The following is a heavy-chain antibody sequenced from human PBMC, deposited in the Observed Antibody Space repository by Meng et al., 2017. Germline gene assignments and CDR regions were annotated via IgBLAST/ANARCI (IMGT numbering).Heavy chain of an antibody. D-gene: IGHD3-22*01. CDR1: GYTFTSYA. V-gene: IGHV7-4-1*02. Sequence: QFQVVHTGSELKKPGASVKVSGKASGYTFTSYAMNWVRQAPGQGLEWMGWINTNTGNPTYAQGFTGRFVFSLDTSVSTAYLQISSLKAEDTAVYYCATISPRDSSGLSFDYWGQGTLVTVSS. CDR3: ATISPRDSSGLSFDY. CDR2: INTNTGNP. J-gene: IGHJ4*02.